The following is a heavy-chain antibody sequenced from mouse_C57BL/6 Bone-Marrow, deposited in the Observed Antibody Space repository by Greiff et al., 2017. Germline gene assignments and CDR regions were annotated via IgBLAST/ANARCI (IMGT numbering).Heavy chain of an antibody. Sequence: VQLQQSGTVLARPGASVKMSCKTSGYTFTSYWLHWVKQRPGQGLEWIGAFYPGNSDTSYNQKFKGKAKLTAVTSASPAYMELSSLTNEDSAVYYCTRRGLRRRAWFAYWGQGTLVTVSA. V-gene: IGHV1-5*01. CDR2: FYPGNSDT. CDR3: TRRGLRRRAWFAY. D-gene: IGHD2-4*01. CDR1: GYTFTSYW. J-gene: IGHJ3*01.